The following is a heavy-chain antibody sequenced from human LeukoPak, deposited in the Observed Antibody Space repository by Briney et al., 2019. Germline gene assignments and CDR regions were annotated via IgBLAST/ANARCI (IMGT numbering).Heavy chain of an antibody. D-gene: IGHD6-19*01. CDR2: INPNSGGT. J-gene: IGHJ6*03. V-gene: IGHV1-2*02. CDR1: GYTFTGYY. Sequence: ASVKVSCKASGYTFTGYYMHWVRQAPGQGLEWMGWINPNSGGTNYAQKFQGRVTMTRDTSISTAYMELSRLRSDDTAVYYCARGKRQRGSGWYYYYYMDVWGKGTTVTISS. CDR3: ARGKRQRGSGWYYYYYMDV.